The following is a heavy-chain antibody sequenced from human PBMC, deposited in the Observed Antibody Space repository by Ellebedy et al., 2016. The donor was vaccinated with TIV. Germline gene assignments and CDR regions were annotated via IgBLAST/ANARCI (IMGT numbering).Heavy chain of an antibody. Sequence: GESLKISXAASGFTFSTYSMNWVRQPPGKGLEWVASIKQDGSEKYYVDSVKGRLTISRDNAKNSLFLQMNSLRAEDSAVYYCARDLVEWERQQMIWGQGTLVTVSS. J-gene: IGHJ4*02. CDR3: ARDLVEWERQQMI. V-gene: IGHV3-7*03. CDR2: IKQDGSEK. CDR1: GFTFSTYS. D-gene: IGHD1-26*01.